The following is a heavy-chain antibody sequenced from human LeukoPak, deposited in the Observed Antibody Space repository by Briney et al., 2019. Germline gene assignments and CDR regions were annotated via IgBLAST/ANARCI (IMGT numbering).Heavy chain of an antibody. CDR3: ARAGNYFDTSGFHY. V-gene: IGHV5-51*01. Sequence: GESLKISCHVSRFTFTTFSIGWVRQMPGKGLEWMGIISPDDSVTRYSPSFQGQVTISADKTISTAYLQWSSLKASDTAMYYCARAGNYFDTSGFHYWGQGTLVTVAS. CDR1: RFTFTTFS. CDR2: ISPDDSVT. J-gene: IGHJ4*02. D-gene: IGHD3-22*01.